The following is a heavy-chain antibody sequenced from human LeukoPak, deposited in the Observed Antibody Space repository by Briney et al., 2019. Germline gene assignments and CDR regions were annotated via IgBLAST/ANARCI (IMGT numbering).Heavy chain of an antibody. V-gene: IGHV3-30*02. J-gene: IGHJ4*02. Sequence: GGSLRLSCAASGFTFSSYGMHWVRQAPGKGLEWVAFIRYDGSNQYYEDSVKGRFTISRDNAKNTLYLQMGSLRGEDTAVYYCAKDPLRNYDFWSGYGYFDYWGQGTLVTVSS. CDR2: IRYDGSNQ. D-gene: IGHD3-3*01. CDR3: AKDPLRNYDFWSGYGYFDY. CDR1: GFTFSSYG.